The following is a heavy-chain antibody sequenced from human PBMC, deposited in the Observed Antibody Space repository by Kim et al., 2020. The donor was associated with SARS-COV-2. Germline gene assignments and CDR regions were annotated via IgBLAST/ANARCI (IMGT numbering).Heavy chain of an antibody. CDR3: ARTLYDFWSGPYFNY. J-gene: IGHJ4*02. Sequence: PALKIRVTISIDTSKEQFSLKLSSVTAADTAVYYCARTLYDFWSGPYFNYWGQGTPVTVSS. D-gene: IGHD3-3*01. V-gene: IGHV4-59*01.